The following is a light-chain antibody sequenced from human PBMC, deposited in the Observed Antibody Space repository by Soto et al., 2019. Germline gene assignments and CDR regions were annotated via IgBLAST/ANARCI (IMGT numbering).Light chain of an antibody. Sequence: EIVLTQSPGTLSLSPGESATLSCRASQTVSRSYFVWYQQKPGQAPRLLIYGASARAPGIPDRFSGTGSGTESTLNISRLEPEDFAGYFCQHFDSSPTFGGGTKVEIK. J-gene: IGKJ4*02. CDR2: GAS. CDR3: QHFDSSPT. CDR1: QTVSRSY. V-gene: IGKV3-20*01.